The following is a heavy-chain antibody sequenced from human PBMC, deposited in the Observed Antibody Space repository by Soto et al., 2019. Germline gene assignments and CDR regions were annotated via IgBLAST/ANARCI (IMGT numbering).Heavy chain of an antibody. CDR3: AKDGGSYFPDY. J-gene: IGHJ4*02. Sequence: GESLKISCAASGFTFSSYGMHWVRQAPGKGLEWVAVISYDGSNKYYADSVKGRFTISRDNSKNTLYLQMNSLRAEDTAVYYCAKDGGSYFPDYWGQGTLVTVSS. V-gene: IGHV3-30*18. D-gene: IGHD1-26*01. CDR2: ISYDGSNK. CDR1: GFTFSSYG.